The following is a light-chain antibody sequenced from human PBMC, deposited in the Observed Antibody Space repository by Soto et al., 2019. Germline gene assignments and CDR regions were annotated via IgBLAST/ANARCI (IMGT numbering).Light chain of an antibody. CDR1: QDINNY. V-gene: IGKV1-33*01. J-gene: IGKJ5*01. Sequence: DIKMTQSPSSLSASVGDRVTITCQASQDINNYLNWYQQKPGQAPKLLIYDASGLEVGVPSRFSGSGSGTDFTLTISRLEPEDFAVYYCQQYGSSPITFGQGTRLEIK. CDR2: DAS. CDR3: QQYGSSPIT.